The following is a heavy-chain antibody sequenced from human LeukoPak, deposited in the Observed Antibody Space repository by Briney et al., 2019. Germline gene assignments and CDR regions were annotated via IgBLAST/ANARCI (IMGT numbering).Heavy chain of an antibody. CDR2: IYYSGST. J-gene: IGHJ4*02. D-gene: IGHD1-26*01. Sequence: WIRQPPGKGLEWIGSIYYSGSTYYNPSLKSRVTISVDTSKNQFSLKLSSVTAADTAVYYCARHRAESGSYYHFDYWGQGTLVTVSS. V-gene: IGHV4-39*01. CDR3: ARHRAESGSYYHFDY.